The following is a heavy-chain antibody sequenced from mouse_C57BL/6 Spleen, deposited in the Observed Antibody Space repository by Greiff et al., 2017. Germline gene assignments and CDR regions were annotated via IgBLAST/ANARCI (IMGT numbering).Heavy chain of an antibody. CDR2: INYDGSST. D-gene: IGHD2-4*01. CDR1: GFTFSDYY. CDR3: ARGPIYYDYYYYAMDY. Sequence: EVMLVESEGGLVQPGSSMKLSCTASGFTFSDYYMAWVRQVPEKGLEWVANINYDGSSTYYLDSLKSRFIISRDNAKNILYLQMSSLKYEDTATYYCARGPIYYDYYYYAMDYWGQGTSVTVSS. V-gene: IGHV5-16*01. J-gene: IGHJ4*01.